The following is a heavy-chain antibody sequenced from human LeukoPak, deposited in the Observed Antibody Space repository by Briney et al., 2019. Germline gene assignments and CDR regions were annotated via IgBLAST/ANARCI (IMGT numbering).Heavy chain of an antibody. D-gene: IGHD2-15*01. CDR1: GFTFSSYA. V-gene: IGHV3-23*01. J-gene: IGHJ6*02. CDR3: AKSGAASVYYYYGMDV. Sequence: GWSLRLSCAASGFTFSSYAMSWVRQAPGKGLEWVSAISGSGGSTYYADSVKGRFIISRDNSKNTLYLQMNSLRAEDTAVYYCAKSGAASVYYYYGMDVWGQGTTVTVSS. CDR2: ISGSGGST.